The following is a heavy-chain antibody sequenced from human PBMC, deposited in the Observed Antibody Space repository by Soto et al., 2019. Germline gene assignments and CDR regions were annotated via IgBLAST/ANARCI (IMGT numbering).Heavy chain of an antibody. D-gene: IGHD1-1*01. V-gene: IGHV4-38-2*02. CDR1: GFSISSGYY. J-gene: IGHJ4*02. CDR2: IYRSGNS. CDR3: AREKVGTAFFDN. Sequence: PSETLSLTCDVSGFSISSGYYWSWVRQPPGKGLEWIGSIYRSGNSYHNPSLETRLILSVDTSKNQYSLKLASVTAADTAMYYCAREKVGTAFFDNWGQGTQVTVPS.